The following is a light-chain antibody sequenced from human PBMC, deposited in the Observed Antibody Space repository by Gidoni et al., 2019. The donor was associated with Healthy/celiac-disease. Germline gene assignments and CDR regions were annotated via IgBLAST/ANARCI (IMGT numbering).Light chain of an antibody. CDR3: QQSYSTPLT. V-gene: IGKV1-39*01. CDR1: QSISSY. Sequence: DIQMTQSPSSLSASVGDRVTITCRASQSISSYLNWYQQKPGKAPKLLLYAASSLQSGVPSRFSGSGSWTAFTLTISSLQPEDFATYYCQQSYSTPLTFGGGTKVEIK. J-gene: IGKJ4*01. CDR2: AAS.